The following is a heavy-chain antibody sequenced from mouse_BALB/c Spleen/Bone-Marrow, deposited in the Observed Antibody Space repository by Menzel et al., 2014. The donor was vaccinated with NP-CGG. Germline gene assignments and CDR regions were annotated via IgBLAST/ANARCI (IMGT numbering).Heavy chain of an antibody. CDR1: GFSLTSYG. V-gene: IGHV2-9*02. CDR2: IWAGGST. CDR3: ARGPFITTVHYYAMDY. J-gene: IGHJ4*01. D-gene: IGHD1-2*01. Sequence: VKLVESGPGLVAPSQSLSITCTVSGFSLTSYGVHWVRQPPGKGLGWLGVIWAGGSTNYNSALMSRLSISKDNSKSQVFLKMNSLQTDNTAMYYCARGPFITTVHYYAMDYWGQGTSVTVSS.